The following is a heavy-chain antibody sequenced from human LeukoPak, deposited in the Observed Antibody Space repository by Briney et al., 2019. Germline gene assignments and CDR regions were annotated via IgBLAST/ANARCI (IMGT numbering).Heavy chain of an antibody. D-gene: IGHD3-3*01. CDR3: ARGYYDFWSGYSNWFDP. CDR1: GVSISSGGYY. Sequence: SETLSLTCTVSGVSISSGGYYWSWIRQPPGKGLEWIGYIYHSGSTYYNPSLKSRVTISVDRSKNQFSLKLSSVTAADTAVYYCARGYYDFWSGYSNWFDPWGQGTLVTVSS. V-gene: IGHV4-30-2*01. J-gene: IGHJ5*02. CDR2: IYHSGST.